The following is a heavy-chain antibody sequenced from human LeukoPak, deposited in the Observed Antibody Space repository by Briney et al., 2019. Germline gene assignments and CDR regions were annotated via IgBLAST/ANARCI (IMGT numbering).Heavy chain of an antibody. V-gene: IGHV3-21*01. CDR1: GFTFSSYS. J-gene: IGHJ3*02. CDR2: ISSSSSYI. CDR3: ARDHEWELRGGTAFDI. Sequence: GGSLRLSCAASGFTFSSYSMNWARQAPGKGLEWVSSISSSSSYIYYADSVKGRFTISRDNAKNSLYLQMNSLRAEDTAVYYCARDHEWELRGGTAFDIWGQGTMVTVSS. D-gene: IGHD1-26*01.